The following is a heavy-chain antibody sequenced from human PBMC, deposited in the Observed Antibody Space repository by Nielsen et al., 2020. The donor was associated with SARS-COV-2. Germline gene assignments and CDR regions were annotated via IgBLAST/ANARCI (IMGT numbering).Heavy chain of an antibody. V-gene: IGHV3-23*01. Sequence: IRQPPGKGLEWVSAISGSGGSTYYADSVKGRFTISRDNSKNTLYLQMNSLRAKDTAVYYCATLGYCSSTSCYRGGNYYYYYGMDVWGQGTTVTVSS. J-gene: IGHJ6*02. CDR3: ATLGYCSSTSCYRGGNYYYYYGMDV. D-gene: IGHD2-2*02. CDR2: ISGSGGST.